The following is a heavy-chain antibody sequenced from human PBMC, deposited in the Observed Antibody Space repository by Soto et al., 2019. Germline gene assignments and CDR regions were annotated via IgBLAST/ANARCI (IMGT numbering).Heavy chain of an antibody. D-gene: IGHD3-3*01. J-gene: IGHJ6*02. CDR2: IYDGSNK. CDR3: AKEVWSGPMDV. Sequence: QVQLVESGGGVVQPGRSLRLSCAASGFTFSSYGMHWVRQAPGKGLEWVAVIYDGSNKYYADSVKGRFTISRDNSQNTVYLQMNSMRAADTAVYYCAKEVWSGPMDVWGQGTTVTVSS. V-gene: IGHV3-30*18. CDR1: GFTFSSYG.